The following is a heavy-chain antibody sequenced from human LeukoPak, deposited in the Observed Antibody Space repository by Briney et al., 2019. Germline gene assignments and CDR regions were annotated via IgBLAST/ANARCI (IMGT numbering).Heavy chain of an antibody. CDR2: INHSGST. CDR1: GGSFGGFF. CDR3: ARVGGYSGYPTNWFDP. V-gene: IGHV4-34*01. D-gene: IGHD5-12*01. J-gene: IGHJ5*02. Sequence: SETLSLTCGVYGGSFGGFFWTWIRQPPGKGLEWIGEINHSGSTNYNPSLKSRVTISVDTSKNQFSLKLSSVTAADTAVYYCARVGGYSGYPTNWFDPWGQGTLVTVSS.